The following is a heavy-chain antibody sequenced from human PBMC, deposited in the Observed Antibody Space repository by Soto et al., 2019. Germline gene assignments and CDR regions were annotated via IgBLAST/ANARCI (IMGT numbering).Heavy chain of an antibody. V-gene: IGHV1-2*02. D-gene: IGHD3-10*01. Sequence: ASVKVSCKASGYTFTGYYMHWVRQAPGQGLGWMGWINPNSGGTNYAQKFQGRVTMTRDTSISTAYMELSRLRSDDTAVYYCASSTMVRGVIITSHYYYGMDVWGQGTTVTVSS. J-gene: IGHJ6*02. CDR2: INPNSGGT. CDR3: ASSTMVRGVIITSHYYYGMDV. CDR1: GYTFTGYY.